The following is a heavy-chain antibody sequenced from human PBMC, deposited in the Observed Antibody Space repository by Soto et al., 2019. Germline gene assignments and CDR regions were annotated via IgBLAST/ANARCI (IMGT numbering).Heavy chain of an antibody. D-gene: IGHD6-19*01. V-gene: IGHV1-18*01. J-gene: IGHJ5*02. Sequence: QVQLVQSGAEVKKRGASVKVSCKASGYTFTSYGISWVRQAPGQGLEWMGGINSYNGNTNYAQKLQGRVTMTTATSTSTAYMELRSLRSDDTAVYYCAREPVAGIWFDPWGQGTLVTVSS. CDR3: AREPVAGIWFDP. CDR2: INSYNGNT. CDR1: GYTFTSYG.